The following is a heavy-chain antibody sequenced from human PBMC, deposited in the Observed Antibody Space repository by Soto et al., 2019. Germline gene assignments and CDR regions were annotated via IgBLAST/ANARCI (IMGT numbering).Heavy chain of an antibody. CDR1: GYMFSTYD. D-gene: IGHD1-20*01. J-gene: IGHJ5*02. CDR3: ARDHRYNWNDEGWFDP. V-gene: IGHV1-8*01. Sequence: QVQLVQSGAEVKKPGASVKVSCKASGYMFSTYDINWVRQAPGQGLEWRGWLNPNSGNTGYAQKFQGSVTMTRNTSINTAYMELSSLGSDDTAVYCCARDHRYNWNDEGWFDPWGQGTLVTVSS. CDR2: LNPNSGNT.